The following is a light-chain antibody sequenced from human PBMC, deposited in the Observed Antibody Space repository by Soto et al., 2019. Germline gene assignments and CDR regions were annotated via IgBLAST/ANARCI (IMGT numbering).Light chain of an antibody. V-gene: IGLV2-14*01. Sequence: QSALTQPASVSGSPGQSITISCTGTSSDVGGYNYVSWYQHHPGEAPKLIIFEVTKRPSGVPYRFSGSKSANTASLTISGLRAEDEADYFCNSYTTSATYVFGSGTKLTVL. CDR2: EVT. CDR3: NSYTTSATYV. CDR1: SSDVGGYNY. J-gene: IGLJ1*01.